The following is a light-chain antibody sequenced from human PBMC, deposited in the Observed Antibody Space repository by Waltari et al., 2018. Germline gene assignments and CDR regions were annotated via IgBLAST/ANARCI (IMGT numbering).Light chain of an antibody. CDR2: GNT. V-gene: IGLV1-40*01. CDR1: SPNIGAGNA. Sequence: QSVLTQPPSVSGAPGQRVTISCTGSSPNIGAGNALPWNQHLPGTAPKLLIYGNTDRPSGVPDRFSGSKSGTSASLAITGLRAEDEGDYYCQSFDSNLNGGVLFGGGTKLTVL. J-gene: IGLJ2*01. CDR3: QSFDSNLNGGVL.